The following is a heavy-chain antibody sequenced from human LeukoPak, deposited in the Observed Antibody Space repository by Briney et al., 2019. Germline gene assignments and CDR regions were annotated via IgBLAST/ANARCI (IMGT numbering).Heavy chain of an antibody. CDR3: ARVYSSGSRAFQH. V-gene: IGHV4-30-2*01. CDR2: IYHSGST. J-gene: IGHJ1*01. D-gene: IGHD6-19*01. CDR1: GGSISSGGYY. Sequence: SETLSLTCTVSGGSISSGGYYWSWIRQPAGKGLEWIGYIYHSGSTYYNPSLKSRVTISVDRSKNQFSLKLSSVTAADTAVYYCARVYSSGSRAFQHWGQGTLVTVSS.